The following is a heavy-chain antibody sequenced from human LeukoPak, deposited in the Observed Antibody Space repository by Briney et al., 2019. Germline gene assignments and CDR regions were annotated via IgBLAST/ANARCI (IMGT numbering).Heavy chain of an antibody. V-gene: IGHV1-18*01. CDR3: ARCLLWENPAEDVFDI. CDR1: GYTFTSCG. Sequence: VKVSCKASGYTFTSCGISWVRQAPGQGLEWMGWISTSNGNTNYAENLQGRVTMTTDTSTSTAYMELRSLRSDDTAVYYCARCLLWENPAEDVFDIWGQGTIVTVSS. CDR2: ISTSNGNT. D-gene: IGHD3-3*01. J-gene: IGHJ3*02.